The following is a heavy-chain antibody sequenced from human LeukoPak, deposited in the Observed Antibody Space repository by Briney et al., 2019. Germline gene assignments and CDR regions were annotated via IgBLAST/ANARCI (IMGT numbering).Heavy chain of an antibody. CDR1: GGSFSGYY. CDR3: AGGFQSSGYGFDI. Sequence: PSETLSLTCAVYGGSFSGYYWSWIRQPPGKGLEWIGEINHSGSTNYNPSLKSRVTISVDTSKNQFSLQLNSVTPEDTAVYYCAGGFQSSGYGFDIWGQGTMVTVSS. D-gene: IGHD6-19*01. J-gene: IGHJ3*02. V-gene: IGHV4-34*01. CDR2: INHSGST.